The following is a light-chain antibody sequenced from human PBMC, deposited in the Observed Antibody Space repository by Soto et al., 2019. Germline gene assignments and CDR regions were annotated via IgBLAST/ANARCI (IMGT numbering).Light chain of an antibody. Sequence: EIVLTQSPGTLSLSPGERATPSCRASQSVSSNYLVWYQQKPVQAPRPLIYGASTRATGIPDRFSGSGSGTDCPLTISRLEPEDFAVYYCQQDAGSSYTFGQGTKREIK. J-gene: IGKJ2*01. CDR2: GAS. CDR3: QQDAGSSYT. CDR1: QSVSSNY. V-gene: IGKV3-20*01.